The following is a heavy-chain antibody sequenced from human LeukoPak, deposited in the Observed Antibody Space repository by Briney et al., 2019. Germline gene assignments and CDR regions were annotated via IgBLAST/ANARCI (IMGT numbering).Heavy chain of an antibody. D-gene: IGHD3-22*01. Sequence: GASVKVSCKVSGYTLTELSMHWVRQAPGKGLEWMGDFDPEDGETIYAQKFQGRVTMTEDTSTDTAYMELSSLRSEDTAVYYCATDQDSSGYYPIFDYWGQGTLVTVSS. J-gene: IGHJ4*02. CDR1: GYTLTELS. V-gene: IGHV1-24*01. CDR3: ATDQDSSGYYPIFDY. CDR2: FDPEDGET.